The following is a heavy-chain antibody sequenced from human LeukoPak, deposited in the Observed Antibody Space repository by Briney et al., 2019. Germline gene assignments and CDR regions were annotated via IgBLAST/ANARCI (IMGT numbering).Heavy chain of an antibody. D-gene: IGHD2-15*01. CDR3: ARDPPRIVVVVAAMNYYGMDV. V-gene: IGHV1-18*01. CDR2: ISAYNGNT. J-gene: IGHJ6*02. Sequence: ASVKVSCKASGYTFTSYGISWVRQAPGQGLEWMGWISAYNGNTNYAQKLQGRVTMTTDTSTSTAYMELRSLRSDDTAVYYCARDPPRIVVVVAAMNYYGMDVWGQGTTVTVSS. CDR1: GYTFTSYG.